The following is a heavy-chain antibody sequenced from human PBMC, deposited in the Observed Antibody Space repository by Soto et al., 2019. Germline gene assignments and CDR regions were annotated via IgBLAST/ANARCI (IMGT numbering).Heavy chain of an antibody. CDR3: ARDAIDC. J-gene: IGHJ4*02. CDR1: GGSISSYY. CDR2: IYYSGST. Sequence: SETLSLTCTVSGGSISSYYWSWIRQPPGKGLEWIGYIYYSGSTNYNPSLKSRVTISVDTSKNQFSLKLSSVTAADTAVCYCARDAIDCWGQGTLVTVSS. V-gene: IGHV4-59*12.